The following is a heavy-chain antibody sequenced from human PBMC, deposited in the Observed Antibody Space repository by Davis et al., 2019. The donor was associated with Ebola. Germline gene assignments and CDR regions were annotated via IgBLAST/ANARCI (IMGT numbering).Heavy chain of an antibody. CDR3: ARDRITMVQGVMWRGYYYGMDV. Sequence: SETLSLTCAVYGGSFSGYYWSWIRQPPGKGLEWIGEINHSGSTNYNPSLKSRVTISVDTSKNQFSLKLSSVTAADTAVYYCARDRITMVQGVMWRGYYYGMDVWGQGTTVTVSS. CDR2: INHSGST. J-gene: IGHJ6*02. D-gene: IGHD3-10*01. V-gene: IGHV4-34*01. CDR1: GGSFSGYY.